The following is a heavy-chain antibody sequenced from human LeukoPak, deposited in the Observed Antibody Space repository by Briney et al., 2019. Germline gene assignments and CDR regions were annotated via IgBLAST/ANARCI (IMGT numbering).Heavy chain of an antibody. CDR3: ASSPRGLRYFVFSGMDV. Sequence: KTSETLSLTCAVYGGSFSGYYWSWIRQPPGKGLEWIWEINHSGSTNYNPSLKSRVTISVDTSKNQFSLKLSSVTAADTAVYYCASSPRGLRYFVFSGMDVWGKGTTVTVSS. J-gene: IGHJ6*04. CDR2: INHSGST. D-gene: IGHD3-9*01. CDR1: GGSFSGYY. V-gene: IGHV4-34*01.